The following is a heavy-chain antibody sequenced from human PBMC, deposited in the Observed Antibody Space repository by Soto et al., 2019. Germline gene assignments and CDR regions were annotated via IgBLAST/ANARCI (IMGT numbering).Heavy chain of an antibody. D-gene: IGHD3-22*01. J-gene: IGHJ5*02. CDR1: GASVSTGY. CDR3: ARSYYDTTGFAVDP. Sequence: QMQLQESGPGLVKPSETLSLTCTVSGASVSTGYWSWIRQPPGKGLEWIGFMYFGGSFNYNPSLTSRVTISVETSKNQFSMKVTSVPAADTAVYYWARSYYDTTGFAVDPWGQGTLVTVSS. V-gene: IGHV4-59*02. CDR2: MYFGGSF.